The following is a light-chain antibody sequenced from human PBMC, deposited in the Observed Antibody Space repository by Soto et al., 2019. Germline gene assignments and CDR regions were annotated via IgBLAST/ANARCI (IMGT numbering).Light chain of an antibody. CDR1: QSVTNNY. CDR2: DAS. J-gene: IGKJ2*01. CDR3: QHFGTSAGYT. Sequence: EIVLTQSPGTLSLSPGERATLSCRASQSVTNNYLAWYQQKPGQAPRLLIYDASFRLTGIPDRFSGSGSGTDFTLTISRLEPEEFAVYYCQHFGTSAGYTFGQGTKLEIK. V-gene: IGKV3-20*01.